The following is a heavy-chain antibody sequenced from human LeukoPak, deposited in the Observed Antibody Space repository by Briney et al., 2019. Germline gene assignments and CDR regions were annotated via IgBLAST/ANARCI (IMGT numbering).Heavy chain of an antibody. D-gene: IGHD3-9*01. Sequence: GESLRLSCSTSGFTFSNHFMHWVRQAPGKGLEYVSSIGPNGASTLYADSVKGRFTISRDNSKNALYLQLTSLKLEDTALYYCVKDLTGTWSFDYWGQGTLVTVSS. CDR3: VKDLTGTWSFDY. J-gene: IGHJ4*02. CDR1: GFTFSNHF. CDR2: IGPNGAST. V-gene: IGHV3-64D*06.